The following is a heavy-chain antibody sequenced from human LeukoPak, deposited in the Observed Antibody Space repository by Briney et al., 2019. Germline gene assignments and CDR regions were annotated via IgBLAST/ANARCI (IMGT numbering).Heavy chain of an antibody. Sequence: GESLRLSCAASGFTFDSYEMNWVRQAPGKGLEWVSYIGSSGTTIHYADSVKGRFTMSRDNAKNSLYLQMNSLRAEDTAVYYCARSSGSYYVTFDYWGQGTLVTVSS. CDR2: IGSSGTTI. D-gene: IGHD1-26*01. CDR1: GFTFDSYE. CDR3: ARSSGSYYVTFDY. V-gene: IGHV3-48*03. J-gene: IGHJ4*02.